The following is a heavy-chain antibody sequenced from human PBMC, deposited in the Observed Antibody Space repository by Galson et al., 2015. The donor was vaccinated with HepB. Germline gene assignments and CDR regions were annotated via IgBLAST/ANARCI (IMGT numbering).Heavy chain of an antibody. CDR3: AKDPPEGYYYGMDV. V-gene: IGHV3-23*01. Sequence: SLRLSCAASGFTFSSDAMSWVRQAPGKGLEWVSAISGSGGSTYYADSVKGRFTISRDNSKNTLYLQMNSLRAEDTAVYYCAKDPPEGYYYGMDVWGQGTTVTVSS. CDR1: GFTFSSDA. J-gene: IGHJ6*02. CDR2: ISGSGGST.